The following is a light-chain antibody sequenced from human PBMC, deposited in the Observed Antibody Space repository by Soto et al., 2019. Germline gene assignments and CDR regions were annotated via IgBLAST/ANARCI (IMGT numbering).Light chain of an antibody. Sequence: DIQMTQSPSSLPAFVGDRVTITCRASQSISRHLNWYQQKPGKAPKLLIYGASSLQSGVPSRFSGSGAGTDFTFIIISLHPEDFATYYCQQSYSTPRSFGGGTKVDIK. J-gene: IGKJ4*01. CDR2: GAS. V-gene: IGKV1-39*01. CDR3: QQSYSTPRS. CDR1: QSISRH.